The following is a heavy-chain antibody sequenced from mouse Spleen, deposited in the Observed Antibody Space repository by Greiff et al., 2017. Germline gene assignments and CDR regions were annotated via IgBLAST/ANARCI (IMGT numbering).Heavy chain of an antibody. J-gene: IGHJ2*01. Sequence: EVKLVESGGGLVQPGGSRKLSCAASGFTFSSFGMHWVRQAPEKGLEWVAYISSGSSTIYYADTVKGRFTISRDNPKNTLFLQMTSLRSEDTAMYYCARGPITTATFDYWGQGTTLTVSS. D-gene: IGHD1-2*01. CDR1: GFTFSSFG. CDR3: ARGPITTATFDY. V-gene: IGHV5-17*02. CDR2: ISSGSSTI.